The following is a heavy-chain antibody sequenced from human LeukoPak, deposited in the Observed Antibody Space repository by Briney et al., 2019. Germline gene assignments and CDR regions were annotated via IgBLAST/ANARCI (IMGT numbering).Heavy chain of an antibody. D-gene: IGHD6-6*01. V-gene: IGHV1-18*01. J-gene: IGHJ3*02. CDR2: ISAYNGNT. CDR1: GYTFTSYG. Sequence: GASVKVSCKASGYTFTSYGISWVRQAPGQGFEWMGWISAYNGNTNYAQKLQGRVTMTTDTSTSTAYMELRSLRSDDTAVYYCASLIEYSSSRVRTDDAFDIWGQGTMVTVSS. CDR3: ASLIEYSSSRVRTDDAFDI.